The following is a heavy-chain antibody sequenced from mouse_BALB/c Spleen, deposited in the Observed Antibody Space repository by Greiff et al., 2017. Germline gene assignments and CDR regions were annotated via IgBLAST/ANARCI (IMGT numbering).Heavy chain of an antibody. J-gene: IGHJ2*01. V-gene: IGHV1-82*01. Sequence: VQLQQSGPELVKPGASVKISCKASGYAFSSSWMNWVKQRPGQGLEWIGRIYPGDGDTNYNGKFKGKATLTADKSSSTAYMQLSSLTSVDSAVYFCASRGGNYWGQGTTLTVSS. D-gene: IGHD3-3*01. CDR2: IYPGDGDT. CDR3: ASRGGNY. CDR1: GYAFSSSW.